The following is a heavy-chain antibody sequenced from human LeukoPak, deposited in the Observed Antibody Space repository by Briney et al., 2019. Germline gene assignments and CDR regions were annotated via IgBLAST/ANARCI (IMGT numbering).Heavy chain of an antibody. CDR2: FSGPGKT. CDR3: AKAWWSTSSGGDSIGI. CDR1: GFTLSNSA. Sequence: GGSLRLSCAASGFTLSNSAMSWVRQAPGKGLEWVSGFSGPGKTYYADSVKGRFTISRDTSKSTLYLQINSLRAEDTAVYYCAKAWWSTSSGGDSIGIWGQGTMVTVSS. J-gene: IGHJ3*02. V-gene: IGHV3-23*01. D-gene: IGHD6-6*01.